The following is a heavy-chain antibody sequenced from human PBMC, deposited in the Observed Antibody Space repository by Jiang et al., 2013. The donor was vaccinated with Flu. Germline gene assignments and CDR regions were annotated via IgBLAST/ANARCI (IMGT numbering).Heavy chain of an antibody. CDR2: ISYDGSHK. J-gene: IGHJ6*02. V-gene: IGHV3-30*19. Sequence: YGMHWVRQAPGTGLEWVALISYDGSHKYYSDSLKGRFSISRDNSQNTVYLQMNSLSGEDTAVYYCAREDPRGPFYYGMDVWGQGTAVTVS. CDR3: AREDPRGPFYYGMDV. CDR1: YG.